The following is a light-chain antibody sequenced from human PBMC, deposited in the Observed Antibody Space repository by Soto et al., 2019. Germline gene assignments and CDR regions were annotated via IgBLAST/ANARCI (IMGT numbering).Light chain of an antibody. Sequence: IQLTQSPSSLSASVGDRVTITCRTSQNVNRYLNWYQEQPGKAPKLLIYAASILQIGVPSRFSGSGSGTDFTLAISSLQPEDFTTYYCQQSYGIPQTFGPGTKVEIK. CDR2: AAS. CDR1: QNVNRY. J-gene: IGKJ1*01. V-gene: IGKV1-39*01. CDR3: QQSYGIPQT.